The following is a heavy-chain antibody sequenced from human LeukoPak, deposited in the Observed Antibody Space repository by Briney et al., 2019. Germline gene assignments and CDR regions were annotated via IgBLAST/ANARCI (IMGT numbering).Heavy chain of an antibody. CDR3: ARRAGAYSHPYDY. CDR1: GFTFSSYW. V-gene: IGHV3-7*03. Sequence: GGSLRLSCAASGFTFSSYWMSWVRQAPGKGLEWVANMKQDGSEKHYVDSVKGRFTISRDNSKNTLYLQMNSLRAEDTAVYYCARRAGAYSHPYDYWGQGTLVTVSS. CDR2: MKQDGSEK. J-gene: IGHJ4*02. D-gene: IGHD4/OR15-4a*01.